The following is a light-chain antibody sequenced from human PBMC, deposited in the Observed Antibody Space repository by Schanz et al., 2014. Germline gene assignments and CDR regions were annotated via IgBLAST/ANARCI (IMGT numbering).Light chain of an antibody. J-gene: IGLJ3*02. CDR1: SSDVGAYNY. CDR3: TSYTSSSTWV. V-gene: IGLV2-14*03. Sequence: QSALTQPASVSGAPGQSITISCTGTSSDVGAYNYVSWYQQHPGKAPKLMIYDVSKRPSGVPDRFSGSKSGNTASLTISGLQAEDEADYYCTSYTSSSTWVFGGGTQLTVL. CDR2: DVS.